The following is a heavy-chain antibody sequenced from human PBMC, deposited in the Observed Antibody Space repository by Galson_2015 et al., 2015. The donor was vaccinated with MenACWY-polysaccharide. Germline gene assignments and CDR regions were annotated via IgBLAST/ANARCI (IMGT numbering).Heavy chain of an antibody. CDR1: GFTFSSHA. Sequence: SLRLSCAASGFTFSSHAMGWVRRAPEKGLEWVATINGDGSTSYYADSVKGRFTLSKDNSKNSLFLQMNSLRAEDTALYSCAKIKRLSQNFDSLGQGTLVTVAP. V-gene: IGHV3-23*05. CDR3: AKIKRLSQNFDS. J-gene: IGHJ4*02. CDR2: INGDGSTS.